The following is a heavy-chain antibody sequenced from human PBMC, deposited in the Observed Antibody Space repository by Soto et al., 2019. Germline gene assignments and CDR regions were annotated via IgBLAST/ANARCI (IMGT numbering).Heavy chain of an antibody. V-gene: IGHV4-4*07. CDR1: GGSIISFY. Sequence: QVHLQASGPGLVKPSETLSLTCTISGGSIISFYWSWIRQTAEGGLEWIGRISTAGTTSYNPSLTSRVTMSADISNNEFSLRLHSVTAADSAVYSCARECPRALERFPAFDIMGQGTNVT. J-gene: IGHJ3*02. CDR3: ARECPRALERFPAFDI. CDR2: ISTAGTT.